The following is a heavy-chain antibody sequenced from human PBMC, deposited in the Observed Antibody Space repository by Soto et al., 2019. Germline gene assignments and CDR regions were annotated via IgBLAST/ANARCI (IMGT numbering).Heavy chain of an antibody. CDR2: ISGSGGNA. J-gene: IGHJ6*02. V-gene: IGHV3-23*01. Sequence: EVQLLESGGGLVQPGGSLRLSCAASGFTFSSYAMSWVRQAPAKGLEWVSTISGSGGNAYYTDSVKGRFTISIDTSKNTLRRAMNILGADDKAVDYCAKDGASGSSPPYYYYSMVVWGQGTTVTVSS. CDR1: GFTFSSYA. CDR3: AKDGASGSSPPYYYYSMVV. D-gene: IGHD1-26*01.